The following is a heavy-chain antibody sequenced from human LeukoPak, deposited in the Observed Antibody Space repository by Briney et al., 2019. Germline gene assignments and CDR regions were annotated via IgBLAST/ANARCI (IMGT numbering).Heavy chain of an antibody. J-gene: IGHJ4*02. V-gene: IGHV1-18*01. CDR3: ARAVSSSWYVY. CDR2: ISDYNGNT. D-gene: IGHD6-13*01. CDR1: GYIFTNYN. Sequence: ASVKVSCKASGYIFTNYNISWVRQAPGQGLEWMGWISDYNGNTNYAQKFQGRVAMTADTSTSTAYMELRSLRSDDTAVYYCARAVSSSWYVYWGQGTLVTVSS.